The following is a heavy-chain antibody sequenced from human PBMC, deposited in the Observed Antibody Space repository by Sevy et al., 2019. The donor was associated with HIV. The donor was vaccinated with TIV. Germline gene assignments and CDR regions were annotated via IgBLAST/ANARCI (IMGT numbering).Heavy chain of an antibody. J-gene: IGHJ6*02. D-gene: IGHD6-13*01. V-gene: IGHV1-8*01. CDR2: MNPNSGNT. Sequence: ASVKVSCKASGYTFTSYDINWVRQATGQGLEWMGWMNPNSGNTGYAQKFQGRVTMTRYTSISTAYMELSSLRSEDTAVYYCAREKYSSSWYSNYYYYGMDVWGQGTTVTVSS. CDR1: GYTFTSYD. CDR3: AREKYSSSWYSNYYYYGMDV.